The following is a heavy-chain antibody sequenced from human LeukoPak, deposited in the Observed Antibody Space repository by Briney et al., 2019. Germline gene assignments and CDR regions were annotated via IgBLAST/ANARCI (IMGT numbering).Heavy chain of an antibody. Sequence: PGGSLRLSCVGSGLTFSNAWMSWIRQAPGKGLQWVGHIKSKTDGGTTEYAVPVKGRFTISRDDSKNTLYLQMNSLKNEDAALYYCTALGAASEYWGQGALVTVSS. CDR3: TALGAASEY. CDR1: GLTFSNAW. D-gene: IGHD2-15*01. V-gene: IGHV3-15*01. J-gene: IGHJ4*02. CDR2: IKSKTDGGTT.